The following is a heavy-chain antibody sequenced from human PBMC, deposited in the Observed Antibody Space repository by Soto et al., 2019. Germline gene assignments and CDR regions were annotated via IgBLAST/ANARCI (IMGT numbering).Heavy chain of an antibody. J-gene: IGHJ5*02. CDR3: ARDPAGSGSYYSGPSKYNWFDP. V-gene: IGHV1-2*04. Sequence: GASVKVSCKASGYTFTGYYMHWVRQAPGQGLEWMGWINPNSGGTNYAQKFQGWVTMTRDTSISTAYMELSRLRSDDTAVYYCARDPAGSGSYYSGPSKYNWFDPWGQGTLVTVSS. CDR2: INPNSGGT. CDR1: GYTFTGYY. D-gene: IGHD1-26*01.